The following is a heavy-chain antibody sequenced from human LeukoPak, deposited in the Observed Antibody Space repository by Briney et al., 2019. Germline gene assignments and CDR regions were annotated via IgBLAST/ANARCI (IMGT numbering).Heavy chain of an antibody. CDR3: AARPPIIVTGPFDY. CDR1: GVTFSNYA. Sequence: GGSLRLSCAASGVTFSNYAMGWVRQAPGKGLEWVSTISGAGTDTYYADSVKGRFTISRDSSENTLFLQMSRLRAADTAMYYCAARPPIIVTGPFDYWGQRALVTVSS. D-gene: IGHD2-21*02. CDR2: ISGAGTDT. J-gene: IGHJ4*02. V-gene: IGHV3-23*01.